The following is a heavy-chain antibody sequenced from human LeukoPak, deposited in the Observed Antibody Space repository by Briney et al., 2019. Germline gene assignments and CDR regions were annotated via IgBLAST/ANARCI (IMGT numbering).Heavy chain of an antibody. D-gene: IGHD4-11*01. V-gene: IGHV3-33*06. CDR3: AKDLRSYSNFYYFDY. CDR2: IRYDGSNK. Sequence: PGRSLRLSCAASGFTFSSYGMHWVRQAPGKGLEWVAVIRYDGSNKYYADSVKGRFTISRDNSKNTLYLQMNSLRAEDTAVYYCAKDLRSYSNFYYFDYWGQGTLVTVSS. CDR1: GFTFSSYG. J-gene: IGHJ4*02.